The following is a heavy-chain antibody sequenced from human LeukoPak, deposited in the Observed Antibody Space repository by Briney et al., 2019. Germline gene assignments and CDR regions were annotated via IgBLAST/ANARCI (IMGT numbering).Heavy chain of an antibody. CDR1: GYTFTSYA. Sequence: GASVKVSCKASGYTFTSYAMNWVRQAPGQGLEWMGWINTNTGNPTYARGFTGRFVFSLDTSVSTAYLQISSLKAEDTAVYYCARGEQWLSRPPDAFDIWGQGTMVTVSS. V-gene: IGHV7-4-1*02. D-gene: IGHD6-19*01. J-gene: IGHJ3*02. CDR3: ARGEQWLSRPPDAFDI. CDR2: INTNTGNP.